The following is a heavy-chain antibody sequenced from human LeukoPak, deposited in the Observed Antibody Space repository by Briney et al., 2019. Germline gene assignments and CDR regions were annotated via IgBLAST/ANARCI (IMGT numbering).Heavy chain of an antibody. V-gene: IGHV6-1*01. Sequence: SQTFSLTCAISGDSVSTNSAAWNWIRQSPSRGLEWLGRTYYRSKWYNDYAESVKSRITINPDTSKNQFSLQLNSVTPEDTAVYYCGRTPYWGWTVDYWGQGTLVTVSS. CDR2: TYYRSKWYN. D-gene: IGHD7-27*01. CDR3: GRTPYWGWTVDY. CDR1: GDSVSTNSAA. J-gene: IGHJ4*02.